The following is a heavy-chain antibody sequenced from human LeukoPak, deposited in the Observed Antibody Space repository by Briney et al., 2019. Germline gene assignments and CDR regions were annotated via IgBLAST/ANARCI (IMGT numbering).Heavy chain of an antibody. CDR3: ARDYGDHGGFDY. Sequence: SETLSLTCTVSGGSISSGGYYWSWIRQHPGKGLEWIGYIYYSGSTYYNPSLKSRVTISVDTSKNQFSLKLSSVTAADTAVYYCARDYGDHGGFDYWGQGTLVTVSS. V-gene: IGHV4-31*03. D-gene: IGHD4-17*01. CDR2: IYYSGST. CDR1: GGSISSGGYY. J-gene: IGHJ4*02.